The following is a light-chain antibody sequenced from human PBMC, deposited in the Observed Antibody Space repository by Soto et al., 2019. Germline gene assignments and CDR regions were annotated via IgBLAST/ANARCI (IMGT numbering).Light chain of an antibody. CDR3: QQVDRPPLT. CDR1: QDITKY. V-gene: IGKV1-9*01. CDR2: SAS. Sequence: DIQLTQSPSFLSASIGDRVSLSCRASQDITKYLAWFHQKPGRAPKLLIYSASTLHVGVPARFSGGGSGTEFTLTINSLQAEDFAPYYCQQVDRPPLTFGGGTKVEIK. J-gene: IGKJ4*01.